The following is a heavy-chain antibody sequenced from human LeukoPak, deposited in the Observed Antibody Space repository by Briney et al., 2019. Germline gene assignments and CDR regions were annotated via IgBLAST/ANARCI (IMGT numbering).Heavy chain of an antibody. V-gene: IGHV3-7*01. CDR1: GFIFTDHW. CDR2: INHEGGDI. CDR3: ATYINWVAGDV. J-gene: IGHJ6*02. D-gene: IGHD1-1*01. Sequence: GGSLRLSCAASGFIFTDHWMSWVRQAPGKGLEWVANINHEGGDIHYVDSVKGRFTISRDNAKDSLYLQMNSLRAEDTAVYYCATYINWVAGDVWGQGTTVTVSS.